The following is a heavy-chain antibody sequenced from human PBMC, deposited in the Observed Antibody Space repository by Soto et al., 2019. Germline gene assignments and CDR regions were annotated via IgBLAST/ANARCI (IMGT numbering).Heavy chain of an antibody. D-gene: IGHD2-15*01. J-gene: IGHJ2*01. CDR1: GFTFSSFW. CDR3: ARDMAVGLQDTWYFDL. CDR2: INSDGSST. Sequence: EVQLVESGGGLVQPGGSLRLSCAASGFTFSSFWMHWVRQAPGKGLVWVSRINSDGSSTSYADSVKGRFTISRDNAKNTLYLQMNSLRAEDTAVYYCARDMAVGLQDTWYFDLWGRGTLVTVSS. V-gene: IGHV3-74*01.